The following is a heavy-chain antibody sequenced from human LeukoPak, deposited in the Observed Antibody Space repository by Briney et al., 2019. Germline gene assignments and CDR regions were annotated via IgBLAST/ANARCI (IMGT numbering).Heavy chain of an antibody. Sequence: SQTLSLTCTVSGGSISSSSYYRGWVRQPPGKRLGRIGSIYYSGRTYYSPSLKSRVTISVDTSKNQFSLKLSSVTAADTAVYYCARGVGDFWSGYLPDYWGQGTLVTVSS. J-gene: IGHJ4*02. D-gene: IGHD3-3*01. CDR1: GGSISSSSYY. V-gene: IGHV4-39*07. CDR3: ARGVGDFWSGYLPDY. CDR2: IYYSGRT.